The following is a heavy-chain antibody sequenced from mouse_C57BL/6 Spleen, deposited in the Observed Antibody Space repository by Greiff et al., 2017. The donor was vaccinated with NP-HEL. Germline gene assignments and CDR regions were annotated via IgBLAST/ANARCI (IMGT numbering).Heavy chain of an antibody. Sequence: QVQLQQPGAELVRPGSSVKLSCKASGYTFTSYWMHWVKQRPIQGLEWIGNIDPSDSETHYNQKFKDKATLTVDKSSSTAYMQLSSLTSEDSAVYYCAREGYYGSSPYFDVWGTGTTVTVSS. CDR1: GYTFTSYW. V-gene: IGHV1-52*01. CDR3: AREGYYGSSPYFDV. J-gene: IGHJ1*03. CDR2: IDPSDSET. D-gene: IGHD1-1*01.